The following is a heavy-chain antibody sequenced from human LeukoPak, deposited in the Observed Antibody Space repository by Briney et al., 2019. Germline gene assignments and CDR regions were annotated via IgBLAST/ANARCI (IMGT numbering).Heavy chain of an antibody. D-gene: IGHD4-23*01. J-gene: IGHJ6*02. CDR3: ARDEGLDYGGNHYYYGMDV. Sequence: ASVKVSCKASGYTLTSYGISWVRQAPGQGLEWMGWISAYNGNTNYAQKLQGRVTMTTDTSTSTAYMELRSLRPDDTAVYYCARDEGLDYGGNHYYYGMDVWGQGTTVTVSS. CDR2: ISAYNGNT. CDR1: GYTLTSYG. V-gene: IGHV1-18*01.